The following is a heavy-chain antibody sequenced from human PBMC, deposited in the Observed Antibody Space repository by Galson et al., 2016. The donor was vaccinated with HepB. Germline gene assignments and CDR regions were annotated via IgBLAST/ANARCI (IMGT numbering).Heavy chain of an antibody. D-gene: IGHD4-17*01. CDR2: ITGSGGAT. J-gene: IGHJ4*02. Sequence: SLRLSCAASGFTFSSYAMSWVRQAPGKGLEWVSSITGSGGATYYADSEKGRFTISRDSSKNTLYLQMNSLRAEDTALYYCARATVTTVSRFDYWGQGTLVSVSS. V-gene: IGHV3-23*01. CDR1: GFTFSSYA. CDR3: ARATVTTVSRFDY.